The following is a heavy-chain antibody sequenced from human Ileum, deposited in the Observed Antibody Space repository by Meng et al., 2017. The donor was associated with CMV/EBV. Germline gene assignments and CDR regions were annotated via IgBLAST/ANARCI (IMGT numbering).Heavy chain of an antibody. CDR2: INDDGSQK. J-gene: IGHJ5*02. CDR3: VKQLTGSAAWWFDP. Sequence: GGSLRLSCVASGFSFSTFEMSWVRQAPGKGLEWVANINDDGSQKYYADSVKGRFIISRDNAKNSLYLQVIRLRAEDTASYYCVKQLTGSAAWWFDPWGQGTLVTVSS. D-gene: IGHD5-24*01. V-gene: IGHV3-7*01. CDR1: GFSFSTFE.